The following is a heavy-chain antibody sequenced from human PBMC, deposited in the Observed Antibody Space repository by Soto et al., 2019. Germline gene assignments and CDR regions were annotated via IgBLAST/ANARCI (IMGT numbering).Heavy chain of an antibody. CDR2: IYYSGST. D-gene: IGHD3-10*01. V-gene: IGHV4-31*03. Sequence: SETLSLTCTVSGGSISSGGYYWSWIRQHPGKGLEWIGYIYYSGSTYYNPSLKSRVTISVDTSKNQFSLKLSSVTAADTAVYYCARGLEILWFGEFTLDAFDIWGQGTMVTVS. CDR3: ARGLEILWFGEFTLDAFDI. CDR1: GGSISSGGYY. J-gene: IGHJ3*02.